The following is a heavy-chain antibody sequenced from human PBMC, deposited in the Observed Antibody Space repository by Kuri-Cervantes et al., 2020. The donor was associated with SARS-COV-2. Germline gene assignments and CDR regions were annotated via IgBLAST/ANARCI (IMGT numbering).Heavy chain of an antibody. Sequence: GESLKISCAASGFTVSSNYMSWVRQAPGKGLEWVSVIYSGGSTYYADSVKGRFTISRHNSKNTLYLQMNSLRAEDTAVYYCATDYYDSSGYVPISDYYFDYWGQGTLVTVSS. J-gene: IGHJ4*02. D-gene: IGHD3-22*01. CDR1: GFTVSSNY. CDR2: IYSGGST. CDR3: ATDYYDSSGYVPISDYYFDY. V-gene: IGHV3-53*04.